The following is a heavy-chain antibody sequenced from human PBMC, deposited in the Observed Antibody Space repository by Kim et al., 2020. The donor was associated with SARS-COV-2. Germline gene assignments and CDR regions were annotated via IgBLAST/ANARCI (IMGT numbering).Heavy chain of an antibody. CDR2: ISYDGSNK. D-gene: IGHD3-3*02. CDR3: ARRSVSTRPVDY. J-gene: IGHJ4*02. CDR1: GFTFSSYV. Sequence: GGSLRLSCAASGFTFSSYVMHWVRQAPGKGLEWVAGISYDGSNKHYADSVKGRFTISRDNSKNTLYLQMNSLRAEDTAVYYCARRSVSTRPVDYWGQGTLVTVSS. V-gene: IGHV3-33*08.